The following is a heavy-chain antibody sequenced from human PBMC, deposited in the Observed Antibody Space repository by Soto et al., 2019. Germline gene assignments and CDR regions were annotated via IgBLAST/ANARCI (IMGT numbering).Heavy chain of an antibody. Sequence: GGSLRLSCEVSGFTFSDYAMSWVRQAPGKGLEWVSPIGRTGSTTYHADSVKGRFTISRDNSENTLYLELNGLRAEDTALYFCAKDGTAAGIHFYGMDVWGQGTTVTVSS. D-gene: IGHD6-13*01. V-gene: IGHV3-23*01. J-gene: IGHJ6*02. CDR1: GFTFSDYA. CDR3: AKDGTAAGIHFYGMDV. CDR2: IGRTGSTT.